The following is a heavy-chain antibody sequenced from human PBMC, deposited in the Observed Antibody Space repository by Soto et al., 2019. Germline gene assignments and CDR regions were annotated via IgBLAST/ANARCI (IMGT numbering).Heavy chain of an antibody. D-gene: IGHD6-13*01. CDR3: ARHRRPGSSSWYGVDY. J-gene: IGHJ4*02. V-gene: IGHV4-59*08. CDR2: IYYSGST. CDR1: GGSISSYY. Sequence: QVQLQESGPGLVKPSETLSLTCTVSGGSISSYYWSWIRQPPGKGLEWIGYIYYSGSTNYKPSLKSRVTISVDTSKNQFSLKLSSVTAADTAVYYCARHRRPGSSSWYGVDYWGQGTLVTVSS.